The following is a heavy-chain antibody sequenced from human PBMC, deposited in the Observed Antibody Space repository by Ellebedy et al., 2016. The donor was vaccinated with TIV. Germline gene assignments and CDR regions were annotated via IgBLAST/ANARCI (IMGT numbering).Heavy chain of an antibody. V-gene: IGHV3-30-3*01. J-gene: IGHJ4*02. CDR2: ISNDGTGE. CDR3: ARDHFHCSPNNCAPVTVPNYPAGV. Sequence: GESLKISCAASGFTLSSYIMHWVRQAPGKGLEWVAMISNDGTGEFYADSVKGRFSIYRDNSETTVYLQMNSLRAEDTAVYYCARDHFHCSPNNCAPVTVPNYPAGVWGRGTLVTVSA. D-gene: IGHD2-15*01. CDR1: GFTLSSYI.